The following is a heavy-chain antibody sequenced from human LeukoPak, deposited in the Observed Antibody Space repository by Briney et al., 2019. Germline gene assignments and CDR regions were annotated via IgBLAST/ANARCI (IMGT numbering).Heavy chain of an antibody. CDR1: GGSISSGSYY. CDR2: IYTRGRT. V-gene: IGHV4-61*02. CDR3: ARDSAAVTTPGIDY. D-gene: IGHD4-17*01. Sequence: SETLSLTCTVSGGSISSGSYYWSWIRQPAGKGLEWIGRIYTRGRTDYNPSLKGRVTISVDTSKNQFSLKLSSVTAADTAVYYCARDSAAVTTPGIDYWGQGTLATVSS. J-gene: IGHJ4*02.